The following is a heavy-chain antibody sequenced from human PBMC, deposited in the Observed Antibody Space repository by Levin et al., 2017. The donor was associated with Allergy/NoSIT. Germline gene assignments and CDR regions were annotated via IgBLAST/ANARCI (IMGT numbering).Heavy chain of an antibody. Sequence: SETLSLTCTVSGGSIYSGGYSWSWIRQPPGKGLEWIGYIYHSGSTYYNPSLKSRVTISVDWSQNQFALKLSSVTAADTAVYYCAREGKAAALDYWGQGTLVTVSS. J-gene: IGHJ4*02. V-gene: IGHV4-30-2*01. CDR3: AREGKAAALDY. CDR2: IYHSGST. D-gene: IGHD6-25*01. CDR1: GGSIYSGGYS.